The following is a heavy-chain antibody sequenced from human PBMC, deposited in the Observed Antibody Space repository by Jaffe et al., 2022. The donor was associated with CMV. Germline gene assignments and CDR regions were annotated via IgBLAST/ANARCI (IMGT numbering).Heavy chain of an antibody. CDR3: AREYRVVRGVPTYFDY. CDR2: IKQDGSEK. CDR1: GFTFSSYW. V-gene: IGHV3-7*01. D-gene: IGHD3-10*01. J-gene: IGHJ4*02. Sequence: EVQLVESGGGLVQPGGSLRLSCAASGFTFSSYWMSWVRQAPGKGLEWVANIKQDGSEKYYVDSVKGRFTISRDNAKNSLYLQMNSLRAEDTAVYYCAREYRVVRGVPTYFDYWGQGTLVTVSS.